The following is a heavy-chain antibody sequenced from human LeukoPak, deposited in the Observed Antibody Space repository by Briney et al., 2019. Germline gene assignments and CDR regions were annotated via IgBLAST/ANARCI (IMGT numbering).Heavy chain of an antibody. J-gene: IGHJ4*02. V-gene: IGHV4-61*02. CDR2: IYTTGST. Sequence: SETLSLTCTVSGGSISSGSYYCSWIRQPAGKGLEWIGRIYTTGSTNYNPSLKSRVTISVDTSKNQFSLKLSSVTAADTAVYYCATERGSLTAYLSIDYWGQGTLVTVSS. CDR3: ATERGSLTAYLSIDY. D-gene: IGHD3-9*01. CDR1: GGSISSGSYY.